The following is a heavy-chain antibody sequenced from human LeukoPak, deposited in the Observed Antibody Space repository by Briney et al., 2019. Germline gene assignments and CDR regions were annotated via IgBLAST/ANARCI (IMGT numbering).Heavy chain of an antibody. J-gene: IGHJ5*02. CDR3: ARHESRFFEWSRFDP. V-gene: IGHV4-39*01. Sequence: PGGSLRLSCAASGFTFSDYYMSWIRQPPGKGLEWIGSAYYSGITYYSPSLKSRVTISVDTSKNHFSLKLSSVTAADTAVYYCARHESRFFEWSRFDPWGQGTLVTVSS. CDR1: GFTFSDYY. CDR2: AYYSGIT. D-gene: IGHD3-3*01.